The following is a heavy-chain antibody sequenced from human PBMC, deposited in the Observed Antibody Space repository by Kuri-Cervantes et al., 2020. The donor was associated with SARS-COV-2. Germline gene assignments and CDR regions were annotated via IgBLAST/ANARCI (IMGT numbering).Heavy chain of an antibody. CDR1: GGSISSSSYY. CDR2: IYYSGST. J-gene: IGHJ4*02. CDR3: ARQGTIVVVPAALKSYFDY. Sequence: SETLSLTCTVSGGSISSSSYYWGWIRQPPGKGLEWIGSIYYSGSTYCNPSLKSRVTISVDTSKDQFSLKLSSVTAADTAVYYCARQGTIVVVPAALKSYFDYWGQGTLVTVSS. V-gene: IGHV4-39*01. D-gene: IGHD2-2*01.